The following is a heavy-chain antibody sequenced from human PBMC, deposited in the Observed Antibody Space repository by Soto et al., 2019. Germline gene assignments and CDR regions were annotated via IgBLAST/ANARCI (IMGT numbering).Heavy chain of an antibody. V-gene: IGHV1-24*01. CDR1: GYTLTELS. CDR2: FDPEDGET. J-gene: IGHJ6*02. Sequence: GASVKVSCKVSGYTLTELSMHWVRQAPGKGLEWMGGFDPEDGETIYAQKFQGRVTMTEDTSTDTAYMELSSLRSEDTAVYYCATEAPLRSRRRAPKGYYYYGMDVWGQGTTVTVS. D-gene: IGHD3-3*01. CDR3: ATEAPLRSRRRAPKGYYYYGMDV.